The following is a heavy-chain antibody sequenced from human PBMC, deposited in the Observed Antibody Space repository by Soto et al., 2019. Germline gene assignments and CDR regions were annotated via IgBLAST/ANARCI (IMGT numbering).Heavy chain of an antibody. Sequence: QVQLVQSGAEVRKPGSSVRVSCKASGGSFNRHTISWVRQAPGQGLEWMGGIIPIFGTANYAQKFQGRVTITADESTSTAYMELSSLRSEDTAVYYCARGSIAESNWFDPWGQGTLVTVSS. CDR2: IIPIFGTA. CDR3: ARGSIAESNWFDP. D-gene: IGHD6-6*01. V-gene: IGHV1-69*01. J-gene: IGHJ5*02. CDR1: GGSFNRHT.